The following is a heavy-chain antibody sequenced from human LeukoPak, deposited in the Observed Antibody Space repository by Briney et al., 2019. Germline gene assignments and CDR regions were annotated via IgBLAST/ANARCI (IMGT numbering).Heavy chain of an antibody. D-gene: IGHD4-23*01. V-gene: IGHV4-59*01. Sequence: SETLSLTCTVSGGSISGYYWSWIRQPPGKGLEWIGYIYYSGSTNYNPSLKSRVTISVDTSKNQFSLKLSSVTAADTAVYYCASSGGNSVVGTFDYWGQGTLVTVSS. CDR1: GGSISGYY. CDR2: IYYSGST. J-gene: IGHJ4*02. CDR3: ASSGGNSVVGTFDY.